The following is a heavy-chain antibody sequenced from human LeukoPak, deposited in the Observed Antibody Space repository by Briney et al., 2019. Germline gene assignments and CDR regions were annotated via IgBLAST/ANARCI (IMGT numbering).Heavy chain of an antibody. Sequence: QPGGSLRLSCAASGFTVSSNYMSWVRQAPGKGLEWVSVIYSGGSKYYADSVKGRFTISRDNSKNTLYLQMNSLRAEDTAVYYCAREKNYYYGMDVWGQGTTVTVSS. J-gene: IGHJ6*02. CDR2: IYSGGSK. V-gene: IGHV3-53*01. CDR1: GFTVSSNY. CDR3: AREKNYYYGMDV.